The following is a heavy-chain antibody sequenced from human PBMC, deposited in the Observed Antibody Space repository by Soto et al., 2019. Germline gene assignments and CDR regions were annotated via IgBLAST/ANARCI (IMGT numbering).Heavy chain of an antibody. J-gene: IGHJ6*04. CDR2: IYYSGST. CDR1: GGSISSYY. CDR3: ARAKLRYFDWPMDV. Sequence: SETLSLTCTGSGGSISSYYWSWIRQPPGKGLEWIGYIYYSGSTNYNPSLKSRVTISVDTSKNQFSLKLSSVTAADTAVYYCARAKLRYFDWPMDVWGKGTTVTVSS. D-gene: IGHD3-9*01. V-gene: IGHV4-59*08.